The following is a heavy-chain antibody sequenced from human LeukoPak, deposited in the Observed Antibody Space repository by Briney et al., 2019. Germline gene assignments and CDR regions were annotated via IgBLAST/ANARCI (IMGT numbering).Heavy chain of an antibody. V-gene: IGHV3-30*03. Sequence: GGSLRLSCAASGFTFSSYGMHWVRQAPGKGLEWVAVISYDGGNKYYADSVKGRFTISRDNSKNTLYLQMNSLRVEDTAVYYCARMRGRYCSSNGCYVEYXGQGALVTVSS. CDR3: ARMRGRYCSSNGCYVEY. CDR2: ISYDGGNK. D-gene: IGHD2-2*01. CDR1: GFTFSSYG. J-gene: IGHJ4*01.